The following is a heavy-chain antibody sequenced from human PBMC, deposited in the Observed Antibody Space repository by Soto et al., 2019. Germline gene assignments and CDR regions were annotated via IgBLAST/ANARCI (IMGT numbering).Heavy chain of an antibody. CDR1: GFTFSSYG. Sequence: PGGSLRLSCAASGFTFSSYGMHWVRQAPGKGLEWVAVISYDGSNKYYAVSVKGRFTISRDNSKNTLYLQMNSLRAEDTAVYYCAKDRYYLARYCSSTSCPQYYYYGMDVWGQGTTVTVSS. CDR2: ISYDGSNK. V-gene: IGHV3-30*18. J-gene: IGHJ6*02. D-gene: IGHD2-2*01. CDR3: AKDRYYLARYCSSTSCPQYYYYGMDV.